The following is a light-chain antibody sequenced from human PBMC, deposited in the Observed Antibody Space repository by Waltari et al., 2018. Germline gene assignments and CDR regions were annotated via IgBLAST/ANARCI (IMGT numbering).Light chain of an antibody. J-gene: IGKJ1*01. CDR1: ESVRRS. CDR3: QHYVSLPAT. V-gene: IGKV3-20*01. CDR2: DAS. Sequence: EIVLTQSPGTLSLSPGERATLSCRASESVRRSLAWYQQKPGQAPRLLIYDASSRATGIPDRFSGSGSGTVFSLSISRLEPEDFAVYYCQHYVSLPATFGQGTKVEIK.